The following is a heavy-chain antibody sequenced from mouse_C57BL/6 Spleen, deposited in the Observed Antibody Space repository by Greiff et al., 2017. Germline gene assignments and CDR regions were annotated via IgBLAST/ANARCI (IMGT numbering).Heavy chain of an antibody. J-gene: IGHJ3*01. CDR1: GYTFTDYY. D-gene: IGHD2-2*01. Sequence: VQLQQSGPELVKPGASVKISCKASGYTFTDYYMNWVKQSHGKSLEWIGDINPNNGGTSYNQKFKGKATLTVDKSSSTAYMKLRSLTSEDSAGYYCANGDYGSFAYWGQGTLVTVSA. V-gene: IGHV1-26*01. CDR2: INPNNGGT. CDR3: ANGDYGSFAY.